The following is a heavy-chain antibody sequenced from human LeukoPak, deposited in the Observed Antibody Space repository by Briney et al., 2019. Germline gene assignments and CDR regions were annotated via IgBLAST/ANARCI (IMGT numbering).Heavy chain of an antibody. V-gene: IGHV4-61*10. CDR2: IYYSGST. CDR1: GGSISSGSYY. J-gene: IGHJ3*02. CDR3: AREETFADAFDI. Sequence: SETLSLTCTVSGGSISSGSYYWSWIRQPAGKGLEWIGYIYYSGSTNYNPSLKSRVTISVDTSKNQFSLKLSSVTAADTAVYYCAREETFADAFDIWGQGTMVTVSS.